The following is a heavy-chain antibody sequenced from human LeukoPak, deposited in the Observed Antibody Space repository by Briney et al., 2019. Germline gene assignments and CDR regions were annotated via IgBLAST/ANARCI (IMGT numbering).Heavy chain of an antibody. CDR2: IYYSGST. CDR1: GGSISSGDYY. CDR3: ASTTVVTPDAFDI. J-gene: IGHJ3*02. V-gene: IGHV4-30-4*01. Sequence: PSETLSLTCTVSGGSISSGDYYWSRIRQPPGKGLEWIGYIYYSGSTYYNPSLKSRVTISVDTSKNQFSLKLSSVTAADTAVYYCASTTVVTPDAFDIWGQGTMVTVSS. D-gene: IGHD4-23*01.